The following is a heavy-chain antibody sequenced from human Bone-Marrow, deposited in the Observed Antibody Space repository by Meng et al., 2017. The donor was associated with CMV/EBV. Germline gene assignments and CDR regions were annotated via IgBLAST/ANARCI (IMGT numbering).Heavy chain of an antibody. Sequence: GGSLRLSCAASGFTLKSHGMHWVRQAPGKGLEWVSFIHYDGVEILYAGSVKGRFTISRDDSKNTVFLQMNSLRVEDTAVYYCAKDTIFGRDGSFDISGLGTRVTVSS. CDR1: GFTLKSHG. CDR3: AKDTIFGRDGSFDI. D-gene: IGHD3-3*01. J-gene: IGHJ3*02. CDR2: IHYDGVEI. V-gene: IGHV3-30*02.